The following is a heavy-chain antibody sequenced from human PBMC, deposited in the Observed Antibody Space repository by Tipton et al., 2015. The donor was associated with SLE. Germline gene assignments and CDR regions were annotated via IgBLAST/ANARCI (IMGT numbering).Heavy chain of an antibody. CDR2: IHYSGST. CDR1: GGSINNYY. CDR3: SRGSGYGDAHLDY. D-gene: IGHD4-17*01. Sequence: TLSLTCTVSGGSINNYYWSWIRQPPGKRPEWIGYIHYSGSTNYNPSLKSRVTISVDTSKNQFSLKLTSVTAADTAVYYCSRGSGYGDAHLDYWGQGTLVTVSS. J-gene: IGHJ4*02. V-gene: IGHV4-59*01.